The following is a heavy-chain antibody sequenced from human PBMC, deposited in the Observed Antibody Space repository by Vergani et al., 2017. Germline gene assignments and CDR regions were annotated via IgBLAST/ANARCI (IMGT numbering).Heavy chain of an antibody. Sequence: QVQLQESGPGLVKPSQTLSLTCTVSGGSISSGGYYWSWLRQHPGKGLEWIGYIYYSGSTYYNPSLKSRVTISVDTSKNQFSLKLSSVTAADTAVYYCARDSRYGSGSYFYLYYGGQGTLVTVSS. CDR3: ARDSRYGSGSYFYLYY. CDR1: GGSISSGGYY. D-gene: IGHD3-10*01. V-gene: IGHV4-31*03. CDR2: IYYSGST. J-gene: IGHJ4*02.